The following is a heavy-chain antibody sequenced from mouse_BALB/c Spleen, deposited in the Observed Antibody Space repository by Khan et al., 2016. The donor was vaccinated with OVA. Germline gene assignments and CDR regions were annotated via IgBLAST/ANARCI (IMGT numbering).Heavy chain of an antibody. CDR2: IWAGGST. Sequence: VQLKESGPGLVAPSQSLSITCTVYGYSLTRYGVHWVRQPPGKGLEWLGLIWAGGSTNYNWALMSRLSNSIDNSKSLVFLIMNSLQTDDTVLYYCARSKYLARYWGQGTTLTVSS. V-gene: IGHV2-9*02. D-gene: IGHD3-3*01. J-gene: IGHJ2*01. CDR1: GYSLTRYG. CDR3: ARSKYLARY.